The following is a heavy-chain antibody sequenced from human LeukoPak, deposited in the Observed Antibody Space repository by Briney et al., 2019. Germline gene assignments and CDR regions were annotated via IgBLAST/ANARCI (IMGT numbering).Heavy chain of an antibody. D-gene: IGHD3-22*01. CDR2: ISGSGGST. CDR1: GFTFSSYA. V-gene: IGHV3-23*01. Sequence: GGSLRLSCAASGFTFSSYAMSWVRQAPGKGLEWVSAISGSGGSTYYADSVKGRFTISRDNSKNTLYLQMNSLRAEDTAVYYCAKGRGGVYYYDSSGYPYWGQGTLVTVSS. J-gene: IGHJ4*02. CDR3: AKGRGGVYYYDSSGYPY.